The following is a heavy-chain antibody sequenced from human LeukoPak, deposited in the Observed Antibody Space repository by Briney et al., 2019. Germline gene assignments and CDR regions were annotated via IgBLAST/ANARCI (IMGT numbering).Heavy chain of an antibody. CDR2: IYHSGST. Sequence: SETLSLTCAVSGYSISSGYYWGWFRQPPGKGLEWIGSIYHSGSTYYNPSLKSRVTISVDTSKNQFSLKLSSVTAADTAVYYCARPRGSCSGGSCYYYYFDYWGQGTLVTVSS. CDR3: ARPRGSCSGGSCYYYYFDY. V-gene: IGHV4-38-2*01. D-gene: IGHD2-15*01. CDR1: GYSISSGYY. J-gene: IGHJ4*02.